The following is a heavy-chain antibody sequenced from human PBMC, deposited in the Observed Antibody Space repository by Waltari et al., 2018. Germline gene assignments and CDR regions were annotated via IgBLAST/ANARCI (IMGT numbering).Heavy chain of an antibody. CDR2: INPNSGGT. CDR3: ATGIVVVPAANRGYAFDI. V-gene: IGHV1-2*02. Sequence: QVQLVQSGAEVKKPGASVKVSCKASGYTFTGYYMHWVRQAPGQGLECMGWINPNSGGTIYAQNFQGRVTMTRDTSISTAYMELSRLRSDDTALYYCATGIVVVPAANRGYAFDIWGQGTMVTVSS. D-gene: IGHD2-2*01. J-gene: IGHJ3*02. CDR1: GYTFTGYY.